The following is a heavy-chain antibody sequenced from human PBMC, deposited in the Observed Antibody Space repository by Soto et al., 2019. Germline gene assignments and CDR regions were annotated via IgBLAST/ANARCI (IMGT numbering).Heavy chain of an antibody. Sequence: EVQLVESGGGLVQPGRSLRLSCAASGFTFDDYAMHWVRQAPGKGLEWVSGISRNSGSIGYADSVKGRFTISRDNAKNSLYLQMNSLRAEDTALYYCAQSPSYYGDFDYWGQGTLGTVSS. CDR3: AQSPSYYGDFDY. D-gene: IGHD4-17*01. CDR2: ISRNSGSI. CDR1: GFTFDDYA. V-gene: IGHV3-9*01. J-gene: IGHJ4*02.